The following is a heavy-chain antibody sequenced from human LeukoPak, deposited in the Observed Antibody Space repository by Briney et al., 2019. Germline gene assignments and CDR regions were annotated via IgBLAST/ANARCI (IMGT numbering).Heavy chain of an antibody. CDR1: GFTFSSYA. J-gene: IGHJ6*02. CDR3: ASLGDCSSSSCYFSCYGMDV. Sequence: GRSLRLSCAASGFTFSSYAMHWVRQAPGKGLEWVAVILFDGSSKYYANSVKGRFTISRDNSKNTLYLQMNSLRAEDTAVYYCASLGDCSSSSCYFSCYGMDVWGQGTTVIVSS. CDR2: ILFDGSSK. V-gene: IGHV3-30*04. D-gene: IGHD2-2*01.